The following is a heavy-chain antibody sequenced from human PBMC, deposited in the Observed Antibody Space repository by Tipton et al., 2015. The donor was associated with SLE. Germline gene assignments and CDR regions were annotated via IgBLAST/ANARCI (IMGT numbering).Heavy chain of an antibody. CDR3: ARAQSIQLWFGGASDI. J-gene: IGHJ3*02. CDR1: GYSISSGYY. V-gene: IGHV4-38-2*01. Sequence: TLSLTCAVSGYSISSGYYWGWIRQPPGKGLEWIGSIYHSGSTYYNPSLKSRVTISVDTSKNQFSLKLSSVTAADTAVYYCARAQSIQLWFGGASDIWGQGTMVTVSS. CDR2: IYHSGST. D-gene: IGHD5-18*01.